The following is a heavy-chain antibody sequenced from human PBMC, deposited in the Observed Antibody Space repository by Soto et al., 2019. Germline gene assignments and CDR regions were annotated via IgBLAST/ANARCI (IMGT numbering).Heavy chain of an antibody. CDR1: AFTLSAYD. J-gene: IGHJ6*02. V-gene: IGHV3-13*05. CDR3: ARAYSGRLPRRADYYYAMDV. D-gene: IGHD2-15*01. CDR2: LGAADDP. Sequence: PGGSLRLSCAASAFTLSAYDMHWVRQPNGKGLEWVSALGAADDPYYLGSVKGRFTISRENVKNSLYLQMNNLRAGDTAVYYCARAYSGRLPRRADYYYAMDVWGQGTTVTVSS.